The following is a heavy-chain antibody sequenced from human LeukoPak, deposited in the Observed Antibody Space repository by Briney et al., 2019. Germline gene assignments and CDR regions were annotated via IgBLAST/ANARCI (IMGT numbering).Heavy chain of an antibody. J-gene: IGHJ4*02. D-gene: IGHD5-12*01. CDR2: LYYSGST. Sequence: SETLSLTCTVSGGSISSSTYYWGWIRQPPGKALEWIGNLYYSGSTYYIPSLKSRVTISVDTSKNQFSLKLSSVTAADTALYYCARQAISGYDPPPFDSWGQGTLVTVSS. CDR3: ARQAISGYDPPPFDS. CDR1: GGSISSSTYY. V-gene: IGHV4-39*01.